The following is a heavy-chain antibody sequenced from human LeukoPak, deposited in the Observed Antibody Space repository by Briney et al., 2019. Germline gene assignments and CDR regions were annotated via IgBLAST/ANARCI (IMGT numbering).Heavy chain of an antibody. Sequence: GGSLRLSCAASGFTFISYWMHWVRQAPGKGLVWVSRINGYGSSTDFADSVKGRFTISRDNAKNTLYLQMNSLRAEDTAVYYCAKPVVPAAMIPDDFDIWGQGTMVTVSS. CDR2: INGYGSST. D-gene: IGHD2-2*01. J-gene: IGHJ3*02. V-gene: IGHV3-74*01. CDR1: GFTFISYW. CDR3: AKPVVPAAMIPDDFDI.